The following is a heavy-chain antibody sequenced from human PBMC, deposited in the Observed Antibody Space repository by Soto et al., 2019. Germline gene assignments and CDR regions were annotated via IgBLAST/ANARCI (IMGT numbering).Heavy chain of an antibody. CDR3: AKPSGGYVQKLHFDY. Sequence: GGSLRLSCAASGFTFSSYAMSWVRQAPGKGLEWVSAISGSGGSTYYADSVKGRFTISRDNSKNTLYLQMNSLRAEDTAVYYCAKPSGGYVQKLHFDYWGQGTLVTVSS. J-gene: IGHJ4*02. D-gene: IGHD5-12*01. CDR1: GFTFSSYA. V-gene: IGHV3-23*01. CDR2: ISGSGGST.